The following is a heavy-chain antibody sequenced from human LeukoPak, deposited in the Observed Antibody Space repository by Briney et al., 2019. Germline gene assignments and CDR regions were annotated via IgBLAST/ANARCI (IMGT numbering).Heavy chain of an antibody. V-gene: IGHV4-38-2*02. D-gene: IGHD3-10*01. Sequence: SETLSLTCTVSGYSIISGYYWGWIRQPPGKGLGGIGYIYYSGSTNYNPSLKSRVTISVDTSKNQFSLKLSSVTAADTAVYYCARRGAYGSGSWPYDYWGQGTLVTVSS. J-gene: IGHJ4*02. CDR2: IYYSGST. CDR3: ARRGAYGSGSWPYDY. CDR1: GYSIISGYY.